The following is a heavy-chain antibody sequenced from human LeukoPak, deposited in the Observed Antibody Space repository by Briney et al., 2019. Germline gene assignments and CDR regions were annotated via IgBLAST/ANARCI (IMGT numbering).Heavy chain of an antibody. Sequence: SETLSLTCTVSGGSISGYFWSWIRQPPGKGLEWIGYIYYSGSTNYNPSLKSRVTISVDTSKNQFSLKLSSVTAADTAVYYCAKDNSGFVYWGQGTLVTVSS. CDR2: IYYSGST. J-gene: IGHJ4*02. CDR1: GGSISGYF. CDR3: AKDNSGFVY. V-gene: IGHV4-59*01. D-gene: IGHD6-19*01.